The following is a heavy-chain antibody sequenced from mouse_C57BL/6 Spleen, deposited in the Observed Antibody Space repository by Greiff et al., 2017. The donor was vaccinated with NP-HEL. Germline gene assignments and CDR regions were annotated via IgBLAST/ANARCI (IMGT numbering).Heavy chain of an antibody. Sequence: QVQLQQPGAELVMPGASVKLSCKASGYTFTSYWMHWVKQRPGQGLEWIGEIDPSDSYTNYNQKFKGKSTLTVDKSSSTAYMQLSSLTSEDSAVYYCARSGVERWYFDVWGTGTTVTVSS. CDR2: IDPSDSYT. D-gene: IGHD1-1*01. CDR3: ARSGVERWYFDV. CDR1: GYTFTSYW. V-gene: IGHV1-69*01. J-gene: IGHJ1*03.